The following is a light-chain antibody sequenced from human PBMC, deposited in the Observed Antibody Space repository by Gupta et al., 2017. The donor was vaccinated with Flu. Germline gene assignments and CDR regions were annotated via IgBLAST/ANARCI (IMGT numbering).Light chain of an antibody. CDR2: DAS. J-gene: IGKJ3*01. V-gene: IGKV1-12*02. Sequence: DIQMTQSPSVVSASVGDRVTITCRASEGISTWLAWYQQMPGKAPKLLIYDASTLETGGPSRFSGSGAGTDFTLTIKSLQTEDLATYECQQSNKVPFTFGPGTKVDFK. CDR3: QQSNKVPFT. CDR1: EGISTW.